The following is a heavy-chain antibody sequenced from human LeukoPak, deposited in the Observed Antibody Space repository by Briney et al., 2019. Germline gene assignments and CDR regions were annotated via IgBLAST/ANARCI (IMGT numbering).Heavy chain of an antibody. CDR1: GGSPTGYF. D-gene: IGHD6-13*01. CDR2: LYYSGSA. V-gene: IGHV4-59*01. Sequence: PPETLSLTCAVSGGSPTGYFWTWIRQAPGKGLEWIGHLYYSGSAKYNPSLKSRVTISVDTSKNQFSLKLSSVTAGDTAVYYCARAPGIAAAGTHFDFWGQGTLVTVSS. J-gene: IGHJ4*02. CDR3: ARAPGIAAAGTHFDF.